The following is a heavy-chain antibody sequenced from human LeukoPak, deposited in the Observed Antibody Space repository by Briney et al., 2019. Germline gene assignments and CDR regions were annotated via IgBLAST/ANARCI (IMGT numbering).Heavy chain of an antibody. V-gene: IGHV3-30*02. CDR1: GFTFSRSG. Sequence: GGSLRLSCATSGFTFSRSGMHWVRQTPGKGLEWVGFLQYDGTEKYYADSVRGRFTISRDNSKNTLYLQMDSLRAEDTAVYYCARESSSIAIGTLDFWGQGTLVIVSS. J-gene: IGHJ4*02. CDR2: LQYDGTEK. D-gene: IGHD6-13*01. CDR3: ARESSSIAIGTLDF.